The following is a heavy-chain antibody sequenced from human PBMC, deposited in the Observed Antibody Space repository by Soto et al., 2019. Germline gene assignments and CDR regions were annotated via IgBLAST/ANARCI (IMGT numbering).Heavy chain of an antibody. V-gene: IGHV4-34*01. CDR1: GGSGGSFSGYY. D-gene: IGHD3-22*01. CDR3: ARHNYDSSGYYHYYYGMDV. CDR2: INHSGST. J-gene: IGHJ6*02. Sequence: QVQLQQWGAGLLKPSETLSLTCAVNGGSGGSFSGYYWSWIRQPPGKGLEWIGEINHSGSTNYNPPRKSRVTRSVDTPKNQFSLKLSSVTAADTAVYYCARHNYDSSGYYHYYYGMDVWGQGTTVTVSS.